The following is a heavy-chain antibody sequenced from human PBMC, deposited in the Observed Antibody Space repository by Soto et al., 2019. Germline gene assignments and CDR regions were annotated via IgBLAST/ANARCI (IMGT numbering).Heavy chain of an antibody. D-gene: IGHD3-10*01. V-gene: IGHV1-18*01. J-gene: IGHJ6*02. Sequence: ASVKVSCKASGYPFTTYVSSWVRQAPGQGLEWLGWINTHNGNTNYAQNLQGRVIMTADTSTSTAYMELRSLRSDDTAIYYCTREGSAPYYYYGMDAWGQGTTVTVSS. CDR2: INTHNGNT. CDR3: TREGSAPYYYYGMDA. CDR1: GYPFTTYV.